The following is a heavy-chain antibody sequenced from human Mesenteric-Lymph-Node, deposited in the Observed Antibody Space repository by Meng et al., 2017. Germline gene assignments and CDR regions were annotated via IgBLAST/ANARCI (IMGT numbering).Heavy chain of an antibody. CDR2: IYHSGST. CDR1: GGSISSVYW. J-gene: IGHJ4*02. D-gene: IGHD3-10*01. Sequence: QVRLQESGPGLVKPSEPLSLTCAVSGGSISSVYWWTWVRQSPGKGLEWIGEIYHSGSTSYNPSLQSRVTMFVDTSKNQFSLMLTSVTATDTAVYYCARRRGGSGRDCWGQGTLVTVSS. CDR3: ARRRGGSGRDC. V-gene: IGHV4-4*02.